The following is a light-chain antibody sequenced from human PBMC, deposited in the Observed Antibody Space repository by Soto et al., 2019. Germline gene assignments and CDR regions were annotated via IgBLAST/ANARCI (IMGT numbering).Light chain of an antibody. V-gene: IGLV3-21*01. CDR3: QVWDSSGDHLGV. CDR1: NIGSQS. CDR2: YDR. J-gene: IGLJ3*02. Sequence: SYELTQPPSVSVSPGNTATNTCGGNNIGSQSVHWYQQKPGQAPVLVMFYDRVRPSGIPDRFSGSNSGNTATLTISRVEAGDEADYYCQVWDSSGDHLGVFGGGTQLTVL.